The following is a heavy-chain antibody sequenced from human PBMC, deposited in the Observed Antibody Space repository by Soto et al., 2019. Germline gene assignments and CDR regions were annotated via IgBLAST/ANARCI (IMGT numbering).Heavy chain of an antibody. J-gene: IGHJ6*02. CDR2: ISAYNGNT. V-gene: IGHV1-18*04. CDR1: GYTFTSYG. CDR3: ARRDSSSSFYYYGMDV. Sequence: ASVKVSCKASGYTFTSYGISWVRQAPGQGLEWMGWISAYNGNTNYAQKLQGRVTMTTDTSTSTAYLQWSSLKASDTAMYYCARRDSSSSFYYYGMDVWGQGTTVTVSS. D-gene: IGHD6-6*01.